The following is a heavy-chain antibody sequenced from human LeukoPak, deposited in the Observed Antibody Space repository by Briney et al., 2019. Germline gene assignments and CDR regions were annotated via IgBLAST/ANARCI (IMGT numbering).Heavy chain of an antibody. J-gene: IGHJ4*01. CDR2: ISPNSGGR. V-gene: IGHV1-2*02. CDR3: ARGATLATPFDY. CDR1: GDTFTGYY. Sequence: ASVKVSCTASGDTFTGYYIHWVRQAPGQGLEWMGWISPNSGGRNYAQKFQGRVTMTRDTSVSTAHMELSNVRSDDTAVYYCARGATLATPFDYWGQGTLVTVSS. D-gene: IGHD5-12*01.